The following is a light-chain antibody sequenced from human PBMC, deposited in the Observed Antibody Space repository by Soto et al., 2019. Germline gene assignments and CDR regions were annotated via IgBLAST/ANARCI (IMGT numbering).Light chain of an antibody. J-gene: IGKJ2*01. Sequence: EIVMTQSPATLSVSPGERATLSCRASQSVSSNLAWYQQKPGQAPGLLIYGASTRATVIPARFSGSGSGTEFTLTVSSLQSEDFAVYYCQQYNNWPMYTFGQGTKLEIK. CDR3: QQYNNWPMYT. CDR2: GAS. CDR1: QSVSSN. V-gene: IGKV3-15*01.